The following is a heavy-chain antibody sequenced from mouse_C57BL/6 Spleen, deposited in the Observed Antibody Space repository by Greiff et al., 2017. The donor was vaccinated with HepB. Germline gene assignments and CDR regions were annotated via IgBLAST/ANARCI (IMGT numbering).Heavy chain of an antibody. CDR1: GYSFTDYN. D-gene: IGHD2-4*01. CDR2: INPNYGTT. Sequence: VQLQQSGPELVKPGASVKISCKASGYSFTDYNMNWVKQSNGTSLEWIGVINPNYGTTSYNQKFKGKATLTVDQSSSTADMQLNSLTSEDSAVYYGARSHYDYDLYYVDYWGQGTTLTVSS. J-gene: IGHJ2*01. CDR3: ARSHYDYDLYYVDY. V-gene: IGHV1-39*01.